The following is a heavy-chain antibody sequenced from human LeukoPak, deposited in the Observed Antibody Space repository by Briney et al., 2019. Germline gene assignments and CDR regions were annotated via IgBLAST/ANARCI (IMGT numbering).Heavy chain of an antibody. Sequence: PGGSLRLSCTASGFTFSGYWMSWVRQAPGKGLEWVANIEQDGSEKYYVDSVKGRLTISRDNTKNSLYLQMNSLRAEDTAIYYCARHLDLDSWGQGTLVTVSS. CDR3: ARHLDLDS. J-gene: IGHJ4*02. V-gene: IGHV3-7*01. CDR2: IEQDGSEK. CDR1: GFTFSGYW.